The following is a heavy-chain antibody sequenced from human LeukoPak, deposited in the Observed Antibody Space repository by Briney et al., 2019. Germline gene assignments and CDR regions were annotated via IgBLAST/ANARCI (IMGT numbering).Heavy chain of an antibody. Sequence: SETLSLTCTVSGGSISSYYWSWIRQPPGKGLEWIGYIYYSGSTNYNPSLKSRVTISVDTSKNQFSLKLSSVTAADMAVYYCARDVGYSYDFDYYYMDVWGKGTTVTVSS. CDR3: ARDVGYSYDFDYYYMDV. V-gene: IGHV4-59*01. D-gene: IGHD5-18*01. CDR2: IYYSGST. J-gene: IGHJ6*03. CDR1: GGSISSYY.